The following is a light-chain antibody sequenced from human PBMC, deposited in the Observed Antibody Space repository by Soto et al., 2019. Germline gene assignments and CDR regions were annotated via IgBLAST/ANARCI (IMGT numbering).Light chain of an antibody. J-gene: IGLJ3*02. CDR1: TGAVTSDYY. V-gene: IGLV7-43*01. Sequence: QTVVTQEPSLSVSPGGTVTLTCALTTGAVTSDYYPNWFQRKPGQALRTLIYRTSNKHSWTPARFSGSLLGGKAALTLSGVQPEDEADYYCVLLYGGAWVFGGGTKLTVL. CDR3: VLLYGGAWV. CDR2: RTS.